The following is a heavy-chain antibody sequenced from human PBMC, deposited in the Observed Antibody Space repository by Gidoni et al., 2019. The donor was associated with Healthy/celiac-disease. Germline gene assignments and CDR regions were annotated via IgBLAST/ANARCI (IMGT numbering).Heavy chain of an antibody. Sequence: QVQLQQWGAGLLKPSATLSLTCAVYGGSFSGYYWSWIRQPPGKGLEWIGEINHSGSTNYNPSLKSRVTISVDTSKNQFSLKLSSVTAADTAVYYCARGGPYDYVWGSYRRGGWFDPWGQGTLVTVSS. CDR2: INHSGST. V-gene: IGHV4-34*01. CDR3: ARGGPYDYVWGSYRRGGWFDP. D-gene: IGHD3-16*02. J-gene: IGHJ5*02. CDR1: GGSFSGYY.